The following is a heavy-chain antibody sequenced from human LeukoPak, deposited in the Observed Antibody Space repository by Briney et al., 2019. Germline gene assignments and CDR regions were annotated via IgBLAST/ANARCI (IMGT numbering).Heavy chain of an antibody. J-gene: IGHJ4*02. CDR3: ARGRRYYYDSSGYSFVPTSYYFDY. CDR2: INHSGST. Sequence: SETLSLTCAVYGGSFSGYYWSWIRQPPGKGLEWIGEINHSGSTNYNPSHKSRVTISVDTSKNQFSLKLSSVTAADTAVYYCARGRRYYYDSSGYSFVPTSYYFDYWGQGTLVTVSS. CDR1: GGSFSGYY. V-gene: IGHV4-34*01. D-gene: IGHD3-22*01.